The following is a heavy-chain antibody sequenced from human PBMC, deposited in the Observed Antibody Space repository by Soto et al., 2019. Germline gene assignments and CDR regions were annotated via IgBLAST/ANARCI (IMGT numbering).Heavy chain of an antibody. J-gene: IGHJ5*02. CDR3: ASEPTIPAAGGNWFDP. V-gene: IGHV1-8*01. CDR1: GYTFTSYD. Sequence: QVQLVQSGAEVKKPGASVKVSCKASGYTFTSYDINWVRQATGQGLEWMGWMNPNSGNTGYAQKFQGRVTMTRNTSISTAYMELSSLRSEDTAVYYCASEPTIPAAGGNWFDPWGQGTLVTVSS. CDR2: MNPNSGNT. D-gene: IGHD2-2*01.